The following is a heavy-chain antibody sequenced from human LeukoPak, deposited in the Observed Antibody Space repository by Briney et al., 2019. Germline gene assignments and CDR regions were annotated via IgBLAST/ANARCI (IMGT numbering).Heavy chain of an antibody. CDR2: IKQDGSEK. J-gene: IGHJ3*02. CDR3: ARDRGYGDYESAFDI. Sequence: GGSLRLSCAASGFTFSSYWMSWDRQAPGKGLEWVANIKQDGSEKYYVDSVKGRFTISRDNTKNSLYLQMNSLRAEDTAVYYCARDRGYGDYESAFDIWGQGTMVTVSS. CDR1: GFTFSSYW. V-gene: IGHV3-7*01. D-gene: IGHD4-17*01.